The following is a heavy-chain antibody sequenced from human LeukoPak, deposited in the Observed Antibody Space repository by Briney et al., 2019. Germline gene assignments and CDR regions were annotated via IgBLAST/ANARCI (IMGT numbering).Heavy chain of an antibody. J-gene: IGHJ6*02. CDR3: ARDGIVVVPAAILRYYYYGMDV. D-gene: IGHD2-2*02. V-gene: IGHV3-30-3*01. Sequence: PGGSLRLSCAASGFTFSSYAMHWVRQAPGKGLEWVAVISYDGSNKYYADSVKGRFTISRDNSKNTLYLQMNSLRAEDTAVYYRARDGIVVVPAAILRYYYYGMDVWGQGTTVTVSS. CDR2: ISYDGSNK. CDR1: GFTFSSYA.